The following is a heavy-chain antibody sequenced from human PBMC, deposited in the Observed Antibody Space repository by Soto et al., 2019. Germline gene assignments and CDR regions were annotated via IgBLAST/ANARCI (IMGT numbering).Heavy chain of an antibody. J-gene: IGHJ4*02. D-gene: IGHD3-3*01. CDR1: GFTFSSYS. V-gene: IGHV3-21*01. CDR2: ISSSSSYI. Sequence: EVQLVESGGGLVKPGVSLRLSCAASGFTFSSYSMNWVRQAPGKGLEWVSSISSSSSYIYYADSVKGRFTISRDNAKNSLYLQMNSLRAEDTAVYYCASQDDFWSGYYFDYWGQGTLVTVSS. CDR3: ASQDDFWSGYYFDY.